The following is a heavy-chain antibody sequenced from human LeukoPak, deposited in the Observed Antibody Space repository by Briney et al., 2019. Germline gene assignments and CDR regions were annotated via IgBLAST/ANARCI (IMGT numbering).Heavy chain of an antibody. D-gene: IGHD1-7*01. V-gene: IGHV3-33*01. CDR2: IWYDGSNK. CDR3: ARDSNFDWFDP. J-gene: IGHJ5*02. CDR1: GFTFSSHG. Sequence: PGGSLRLSCAASGFTFSSHGIHWVRQAPGKGLERVALIWYDGSNKYYADSVKGRFTISRDNSKNTLYLQMNSLRAEDTAVYYCARDSNFDWFDPWGRGTLVTVSS.